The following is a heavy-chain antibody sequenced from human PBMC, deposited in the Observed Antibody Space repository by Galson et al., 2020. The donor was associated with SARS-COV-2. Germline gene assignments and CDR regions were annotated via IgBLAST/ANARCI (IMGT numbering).Heavy chain of an antibody. Sequence: ASVKVSCKSSEYTFTGYYMHWVRQAPGQGLEWMGWIKSDSGGTKYAQNFQGRVTMTRDTSISIAYMELSSLRSDDTAVYFCARDQVGPTGMAYWGQGTLVTVSS. CDR3: ARDQVGPTGMAY. D-gene: IGHD1-26*01. CDR2: IKSDSGGT. V-gene: IGHV1-2*02. J-gene: IGHJ4*02. CDR1: EYTFTGYY.